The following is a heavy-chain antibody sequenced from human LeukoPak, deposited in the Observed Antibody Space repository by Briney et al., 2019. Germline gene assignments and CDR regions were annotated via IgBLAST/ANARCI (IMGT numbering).Heavy chain of an antibody. Sequence: SETLSLTCTVSGGSIGSSSYYWGWIRQPPGKGLEWIGSIYYSGSTYYNPSLKSRVTISVDTSKNQFSLKLSSVTAADTAVYYCARVYYDSSGYYPPDYWGQGTLVTVSS. D-gene: IGHD3-22*01. CDR2: IYYSGST. CDR3: ARVYYDSSGYYPPDY. V-gene: IGHV4-39*07. J-gene: IGHJ4*02. CDR1: GGSIGSSSYY.